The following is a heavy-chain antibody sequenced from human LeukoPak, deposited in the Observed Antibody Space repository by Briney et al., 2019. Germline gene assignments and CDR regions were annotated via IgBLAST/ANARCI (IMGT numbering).Heavy chain of an antibody. CDR2: ISDSGDNT. V-gene: IGHV3-23*01. J-gene: IGHJ4*02. Sequence: GGSLRLSCAASGFTFSSYAMNWVRQAAGKGLEWVSAISDSGDNTYYADSVKGRFTISRDDSKNTLYLQTSSLRAEDTAVYYCAKAENYYLSGTYRRDFDYWGQGTLVTVSS. CDR1: GFTFSSYA. D-gene: IGHD3-10*01. CDR3: AKAENYYLSGTYRRDFDY.